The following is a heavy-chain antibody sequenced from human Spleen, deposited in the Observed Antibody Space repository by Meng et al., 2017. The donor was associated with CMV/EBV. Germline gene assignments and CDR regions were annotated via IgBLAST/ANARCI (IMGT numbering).Heavy chain of an antibody. CDR1: GGSFSGYY. Sequence: QVQLQQWGAGLLKPSETLSLTCAVYGGSFSGYYWSWIRQPPGKGLEWIGEINHSGSTNYNPSLKSRVTISVDTSKNQFSLKLSSVTAADTAVYYCARVAGDGFSGGASFDYWGQGTLVTVSS. CDR2: INHSGST. J-gene: IGHJ4*02. D-gene: IGHD6-19*01. CDR3: ARVAGDGFSGGASFDY. V-gene: IGHV4-34*01.